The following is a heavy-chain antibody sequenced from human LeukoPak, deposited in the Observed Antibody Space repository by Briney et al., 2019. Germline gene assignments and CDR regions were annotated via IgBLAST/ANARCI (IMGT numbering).Heavy chain of an antibody. Sequence: SETLSLTCAVYGGSFSGYYWSWIRQPPGKGLEWIGEINHSGSTNYNPSLKSRVTISVDTSKNQFSLKLSSVTAADTAVYYCARLYSSSSVPDYWGQGTLVTVSS. D-gene: IGHD6-6*01. V-gene: IGHV4-34*01. J-gene: IGHJ4*02. CDR1: GGSFSGYY. CDR3: ARLYSSSSVPDY. CDR2: INHSGST.